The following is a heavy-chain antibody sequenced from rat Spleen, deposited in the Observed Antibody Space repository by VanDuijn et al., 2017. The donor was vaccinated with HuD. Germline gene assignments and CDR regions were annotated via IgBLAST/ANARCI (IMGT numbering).Heavy chain of an antibody. Sequence: EVQLVESGGGLVQPGRSLKLSCAASGFTFSNYYMAWVRQAPTKGLEWVATISTGGGITYYPDSVKGRFTISRDNAKTSLYLQMDNLRSEDTATYYCARAGYLRDWYFDFWGPGTMVTVSS. CDR3: ARAGYLRDWYFDF. CDR1: GFTFSNYY. V-gene: IGHV5-25*01. CDR2: ISTGGGIT. J-gene: IGHJ1*01. D-gene: IGHD2-5*01.